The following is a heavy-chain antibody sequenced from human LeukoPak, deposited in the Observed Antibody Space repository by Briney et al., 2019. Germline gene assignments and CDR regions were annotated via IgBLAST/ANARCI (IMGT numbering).Heavy chain of an antibody. J-gene: IGHJ6*03. V-gene: IGHV3-43*01. CDR2: IRWDGGST. CDR1: GFTFNDYT. D-gene: IGHD2-15*01. Sequence: PGGSLRLSCAASGFTFNDYTMHWVRHAPGKGLEWVSLIRWDGGSTYYADSVKGRFTISRDNSKNSLYLQMNSLRTEDTASYYCARATQSYYYYLDVWGTGTTVTVSS. CDR3: ARATQSYYYYLDV.